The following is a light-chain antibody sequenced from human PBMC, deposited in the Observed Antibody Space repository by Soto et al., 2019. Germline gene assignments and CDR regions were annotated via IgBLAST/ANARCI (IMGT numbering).Light chain of an antibody. CDR2: DAS. Sequence: EIVLPQSPATLSLSPGERATLSCRASQGVSSYLAWYQQKPGQAPRLLIYDASNRATGIPARFSGSGSGTDFTLTISSLEPEDFAVYYCEQRSNWRTISFGQGTRLEIK. CDR3: EQRSNWRTIS. V-gene: IGKV3-11*01. J-gene: IGKJ5*01. CDR1: QGVSSY.